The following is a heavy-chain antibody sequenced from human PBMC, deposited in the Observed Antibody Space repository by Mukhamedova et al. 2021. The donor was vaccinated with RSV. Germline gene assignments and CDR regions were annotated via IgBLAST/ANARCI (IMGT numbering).Heavy chain of an antibody. CDR2: IRQDGNEK. D-gene: IGHD2-15*01. CDR3: AKDRGGYYFDY. J-gene: IGHJ4*02. V-gene: IGHV3-30*02. Sequence: HWVRQAPDKGLEWVAFIRQDGNEKHFADFAESVKGRFTVSRDNSKNTAYLQMNSLKVEDTAVYYCAKDRGGYYFDYWGQGTLVTVS.